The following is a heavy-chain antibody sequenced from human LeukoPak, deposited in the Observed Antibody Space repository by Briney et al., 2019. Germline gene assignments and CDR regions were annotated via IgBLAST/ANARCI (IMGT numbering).Heavy chain of an antibody. V-gene: IGHV4-34*01. J-gene: IGHJ4*02. Sequence: SETLSLTCAVYGGSFSGSYWSWIRQPPGKGLEWIGEINHSGSTNYNPSLKSRVTTSIDTSKNQFSLKLRSVTAADTAVYYCTRSPPPGATAYGVVDLWGQGTLVTVSS. D-gene: IGHD3-16*01. CDR2: INHSGST. CDR1: GGSFSGSY. CDR3: TRSPPPGATAYGVVDL.